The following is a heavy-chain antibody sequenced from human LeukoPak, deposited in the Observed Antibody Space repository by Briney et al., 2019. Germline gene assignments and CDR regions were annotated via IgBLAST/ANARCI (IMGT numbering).Heavy chain of an antibody. J-gene: IGHJ4*02. V-gene: IGHV4-4*02. CDR1: GGSISGTNW. CDR2: ISLAGKT. CDR3: SRESGPFCPFGY. D-gene: IGHD1-26*01. Sequence: QVQLQESGPGLVQPSGTLSLTCGVSGGSISGTNWWSWVRQPPGQGLEWIGEISLAGKTNYNPSLNGRVTMSLDKSSNQLSLHLTSVTAADTATYFCSRESGPFCPFGYWGQGTLVIVSS.